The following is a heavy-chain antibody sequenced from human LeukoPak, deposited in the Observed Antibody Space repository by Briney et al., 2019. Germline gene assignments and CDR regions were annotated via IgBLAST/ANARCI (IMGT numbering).Heavy chain of an antibody. CDR1: GGSISCYY. CDR3: ARGQVLGYSNY. J-gene: IGHJ4*02. Sequence: SETLSLTCTVSGGSISCYYWSWIRQPPGKGLEWIGYIYYSGSTNYNPSLKSRVTISVDTSKNQFSLKLSSVTAADTAVYYCARGQVLGYSNYWGQGTLVTVSS. CDR2: IYYSGST. D-gene: IGHD6-13*01. V-gene: IGHV4-59*01.